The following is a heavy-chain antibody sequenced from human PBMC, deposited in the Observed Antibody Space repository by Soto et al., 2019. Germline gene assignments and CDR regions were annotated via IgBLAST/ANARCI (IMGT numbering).Heavy chain of an antibody. D-gene: IGHD1-26*01. CDR1: NGSISGFY. Sequence: SETLSLTCSVSNGSISGFYWTWIRQPPGKIREWIGYIHYSGRTDYNPSLTSRATMSVDTSKNQFSLNLKSITAADTAVYSCVRVGVGIGNHFDSWGRGTLVSVTS. V-gene: IGHV4-59*12. J-gene: IGHJ4*02. CDR2: IHYSGRT. CDR3: VRVGVGIGNHFDS.